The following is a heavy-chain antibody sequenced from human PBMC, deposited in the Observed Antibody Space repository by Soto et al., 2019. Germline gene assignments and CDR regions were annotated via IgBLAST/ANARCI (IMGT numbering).Heavy chain of an antibody. CDR2: IYYSGST. V-gene: IGHV4-39*01. Sequence: SETLSLTCTVSGGSISSSSYYWGWIRQPPGKGLEWIGSIYYSGSTYYNPSLKSRVTISVDTSKNQFSLKLSSVTAADTAVYYCARLRGWFDYWGQGTLVTVSS. D-gene: IGHD3-10*01. CDR3: ARLRGWFDY. J-gene: IGHJ4*02. CDR1: GGSISSSSYY.